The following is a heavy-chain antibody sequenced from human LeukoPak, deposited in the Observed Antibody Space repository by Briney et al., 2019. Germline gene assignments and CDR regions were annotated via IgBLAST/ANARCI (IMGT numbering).Heavy chain of an antibody. CDR2: ISGSGGST. CDR1: GFTFSSYA. V-gene: IGHV3-23*01. Sequence: PGGSLRLSCAASGFTFSSYAMSWVRQAPGKGLEWVSAISGSGGSTYYADSVKGRFTISRDNSKNTLYLQVNSLRAEDTAVYYCAKVKAGPYYYCGLDVWGQGTTVTVSS. CDR3: AKVKAGPYYYCGLDV. J-gene: IGHJ6*02.